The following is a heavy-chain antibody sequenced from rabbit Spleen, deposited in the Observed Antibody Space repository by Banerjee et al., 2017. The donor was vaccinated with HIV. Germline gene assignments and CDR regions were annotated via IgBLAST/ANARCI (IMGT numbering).Heavy chain of an antibody. CDR2: IYTAGGGT. D-gene: IGHD5-1*01. J-gene: IGHJ6*01. V-gene: IGHV1S45*01. Sequence: QEQLEESGGGLVKPEGSLTLTCKASGIDFSGAYYMCWVRQAPGKGLEWIGCIYTAGGGTWYAIWAKGRFTISKTSSTTVTLQMTSLTAADTATYFCARSNTNLYYGMDLWGQGTLVTVS. CDR3: ARSNTNLYYGMDL. CDR1: GIDFSGAYY.